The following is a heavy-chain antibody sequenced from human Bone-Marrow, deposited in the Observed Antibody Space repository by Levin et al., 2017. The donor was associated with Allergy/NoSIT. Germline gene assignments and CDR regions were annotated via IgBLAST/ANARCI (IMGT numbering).Heavy chain of an antibody. CDR1: GGSISNYY. J-gene: IGHJ4*02. D-gene: IGHD2-2*01. CDR2: IYFSGST. Sequence: SQTLSLTCNVSGGSISNYYWSWIRQPPGKGLEWIGYIYFSGSTNYNPSLKGRLTISVGTSKNQFSLKLTSVTAADTAMYYCARVHADCSSRTCYSVGFDFWGQGTLVTVSS. V-gene: IGHV4-59*01. CDR3: ARVHADCSSRTCYSVGFDF.